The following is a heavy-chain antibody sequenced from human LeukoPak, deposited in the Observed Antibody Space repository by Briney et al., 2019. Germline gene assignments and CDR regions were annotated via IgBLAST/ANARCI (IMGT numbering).Heavy chain of an antibody. CDR1: GGSISSGDYY. V-gene: IGHV4-30-4*08. J-gene: IGHJ4*02. CDR2: IYYSGST. D-gene: IGHD2-2*02. CDR3: ASPPQYCSSTSCYMVY. Sequence: SETLSLTCTVSGGSISSGDYYWSWIRQPPGKGLEWIGYIYYSGSTYYNPSLKSRVTISVDTSKNQFSLKLSSVTAADTAVYYCASPPQYCSSTSCYMVYWGQGTLVTVSS.